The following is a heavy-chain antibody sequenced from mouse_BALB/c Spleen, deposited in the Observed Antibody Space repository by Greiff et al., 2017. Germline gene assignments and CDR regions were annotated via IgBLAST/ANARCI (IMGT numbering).Heavy chain of an antibody. J-gene: IGHJ3*01. CDR3: AILTVFAY. V-gene: IGHV1-18*01. D-gene: IGHD4-1*01. CDR2: INPNNGGT. CDR1: GYTFTDYN. Sequence: VHVKQSGPELVKPGASVKIPCKASGYTFTDYNMDWVKQSHGKSLEWIGDINPNNGGTIYNQKFKGKATLTVDKSSSTAYMELRSLTSEDTAVYYCAILTVFAYWGQGTLVTVSA.